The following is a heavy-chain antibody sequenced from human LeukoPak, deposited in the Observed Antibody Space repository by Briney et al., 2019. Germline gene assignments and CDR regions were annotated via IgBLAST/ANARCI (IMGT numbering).Heavy chain of an antibody. J-gene: IGHJ4*02. CDR2: LIPLFGRA. Sequence: SVKVSCKASGGTLRNYAISWVRQAPGQGLEWMGGLIPLFGRAEYAQKFQGRVTITADEPTNTAYMELNFLRSEDTAVYYCASPKENSAYYFDSWGQGTLVAVSA. V-gene: IGHV1-69*13. CDR3: ASPKENSAYYFDS. CDR1: GGTLRNYA. D-gene: IGHD4-11*01.